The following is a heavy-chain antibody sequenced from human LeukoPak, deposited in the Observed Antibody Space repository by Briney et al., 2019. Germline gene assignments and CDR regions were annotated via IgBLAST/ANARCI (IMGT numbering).Heavy chain of an antibody. D-gene: IGHD3-10*01. CDR2: INPNSGGT. Sequence: ASVKVSCKASGYTFTGYYMHWVRQAPGQGLEWMGWINPNSGGTNYAQKFQGRVTMTRDTSISTAYMELSRLRSDDTAVYYCARVWFGELLPFDPWGQGTLVTVSS. CDR3: ARVWFGELLPFDP. J-gene: IGHJ5*02. V-gene: IGHV1-2*02. CDR1: GYTFTGYY.